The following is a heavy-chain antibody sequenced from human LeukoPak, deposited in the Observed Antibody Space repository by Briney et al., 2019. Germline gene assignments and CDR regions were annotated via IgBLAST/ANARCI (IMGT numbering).Heavy chain of an antibody. V-gene: IGHV3-74*01. CDR3: ARVEWEGPHPTLNY. Sequence: GGSLRLSCAASGFTFSSYWMHWVRQVPGKGLVWVSRINPDGSKTSYADSVKGRFTISRDNAENTLYLQMNSLRAEDTAVYYCARVEWEGPHPTLNYWGQGTLVTVSS. CDR1: GFTFSSYW. J-gene: IGHJ4*02. CDR2: INPDGSKT. D-gene: IGHD1-26*01.